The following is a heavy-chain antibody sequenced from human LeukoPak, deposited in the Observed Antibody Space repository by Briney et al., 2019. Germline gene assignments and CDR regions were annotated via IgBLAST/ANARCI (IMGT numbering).Heavy chain of an antibody. J-gene: IGHJ4*02. V-gene: IGHV4-59*01. CDR1: GGSIRSYY. CDR3: ARVVSYYGSGSYSDY. CDR2: IYYSGST. Sequence: SETLSLTCTVSGGSIRSYYWSWIRQPPGKGLEWIGYIYYSGSTNYNPSLKSRVTISVDTSKNQFSLKLSSVTAADTAVYYCARVVSYYGSGSYSDYWGQGTLVTVSS. D-gene: IGHD3-10*01.